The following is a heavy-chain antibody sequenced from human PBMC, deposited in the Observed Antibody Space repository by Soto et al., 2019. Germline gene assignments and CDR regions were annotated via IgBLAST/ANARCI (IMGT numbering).Heavy chain of an antibody. V-gene: IGHV4-31*03. D-gene: IGHD2-2*01. CDR3: ARGQSSTSPYPIGY. CDR2: IYYSRST. Sequence: QVQLQESGPGLVKPSQTLSLTCTVYGGSISSGGYYWSWIRQHPGKVLEWIGYIYYSRSTYYNPALKRRVTKSEDTSKNQFSLKLSSVTAADTAVYYCARGQSSTSPYPIGYWGQGTLVTVSS. CDR1: GGSISSGGYY. J-gene: IGHJ4*02.